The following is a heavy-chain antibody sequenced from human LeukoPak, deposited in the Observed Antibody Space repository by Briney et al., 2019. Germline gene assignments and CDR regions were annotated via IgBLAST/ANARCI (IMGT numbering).Heavy chain of an antibody. Sequence: SETLSLTCAVYGGSFSGYYWSWIRQPPGKGLEWIGEINHSGSTNYNPSLKSRVTISVDTSKNQFSLKLSSVTAADTAVYYCARVSGYYDSSGYLIYWGQGTLVTVSS. CDR2: INHSGST. V-gene: IGHV4-34*01. D-gene: IGHD3-22*01. CDR3: ARVSGYYDSSGYLIY. J-gene: IGHJ4*02. CDR1: GGSFSGYY.